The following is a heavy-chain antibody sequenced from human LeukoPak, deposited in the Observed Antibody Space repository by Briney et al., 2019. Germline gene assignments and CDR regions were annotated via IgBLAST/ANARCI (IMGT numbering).Heavy chain of an antibody. CDR1: GGSISSYY. D-gene: IGHD5-18*01. Sequence: SETLSLTCTVSGGSISSYYWSWIRQPPGKGLEWIGYIYYSGSTNYIPSLTRRVTISVDTSTNQFSLNLTSVPAADTAVYYCAKHLRGYSYGPFGYWGQGTLVTVSS. V-gene: IGHV4-59*08. J-gene: IGHJ4*02. CDR2: IYYSGST. CDR3: AKHLRGYSYGPFGY.